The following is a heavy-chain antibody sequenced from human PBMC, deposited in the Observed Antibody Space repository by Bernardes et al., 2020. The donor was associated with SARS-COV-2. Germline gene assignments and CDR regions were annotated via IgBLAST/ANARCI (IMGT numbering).Heavy chain of an antibody. J-gene: IGHJ5*02. D-gene: IGHD6-13*01. Sequence: ASVKVSCMVSGYTLTELSMHWVRQAPGKGLEWMGGFDPEDGETIYAQKFQGRVTMTEDTSTDTAYMELSSLRSEDTAVYYCATAPAVSARTWFDPWGQGTLVTVSS. V-gene: IGHV1-24*01. CDR2: FDPEDGET. CDR3: ATAPAVSARTWFDP. CDR1: GYTLTELS.